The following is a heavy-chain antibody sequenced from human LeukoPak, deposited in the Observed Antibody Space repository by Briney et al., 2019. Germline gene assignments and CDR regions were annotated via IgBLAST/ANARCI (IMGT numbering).Heavy chain of an antibody. J-gene: IGHJ6*02. Sequence: GGSLRLSCAASGFFFDDYGMHWVRQVPGKGLEWVSGISWQSNTRKYADSVRGRFTISRDNAKNSLYLQMNSLKLEDTALYYCVKDRDFRSGLDVWGQGTMVTVS. V-gene: IGHV3-9*01. CDR1: GFFFDDYG. CDR2: ISWQSNTR. CDR3: VKDRDFRSGLDV. D-gene: IGHD3-3*01.